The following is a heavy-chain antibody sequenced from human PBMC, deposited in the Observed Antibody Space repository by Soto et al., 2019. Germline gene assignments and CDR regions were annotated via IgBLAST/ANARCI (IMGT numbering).Heavy chain of an antibody. Sequence: PGGSLRLSCAASGFTFSTYAMSWVRQAPGKGLEWVSAISAGGGSTYCADSVKGRFTISRDNSINTLYLQMISLRTEDTAVYYCAHPRGYGVFDAYDIWGQGAMVTVS. CDR1: GFTFSTYA. CDR3: AHPRGYGVFDAYDI. V-gene: IGHV3-23*01. J-gene: IGHJ3*02. D-gene: IGHD4-17*01. CDR2: ISAGGGST.